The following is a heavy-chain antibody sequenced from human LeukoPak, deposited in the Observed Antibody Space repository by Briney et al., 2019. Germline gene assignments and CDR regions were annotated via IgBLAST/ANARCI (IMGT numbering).Heavy chain of an antibody. J-gene: IGHJ4*02. Sequence: GSLRPSCAASGFTFSSYSVNWVRQAPGKGLEWVSSISSSSSYIYYADSVKGRFTISRDNAKNSLYLQMNSLRAEDTAVYYCARETVVIAPGGIDYWGQGTLVTVSS. CDR2: ISSSSSYI. V-gene: IGHV3-21*01. CDR1: GFTFSSYS. D-gene: IGHD2-21*01. CDR3: ARETVVIAPGGIDY.